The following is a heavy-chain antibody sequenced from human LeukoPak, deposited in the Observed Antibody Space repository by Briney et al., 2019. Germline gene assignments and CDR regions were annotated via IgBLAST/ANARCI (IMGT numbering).Heavy chain of an antibody. D-gene: IGHD4-17*01. CDR1: GFTFSSYW. Sequence: PGGSQRLSCAASGFTFSSYWMSWVRQAPGKGLEWVANIKQDGSEKYYVDSVKGRFTISRGNAKNSLYLQMNSLRAEDTAVYYCARDGTVTTPNWFDPWGQGTLVTVSS. CDR2: IKQDGSEK. J-gene: IGHJ5*02. V-gene: IGHV3-7*01. CDR3: ARDGTVTTPNWFDP.